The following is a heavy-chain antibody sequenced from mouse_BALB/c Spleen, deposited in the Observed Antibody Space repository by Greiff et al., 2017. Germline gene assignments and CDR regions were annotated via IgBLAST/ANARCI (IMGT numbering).Heavy chain of an antibody. CDR3: ARQGDDY. Sequence: EVQGVESGGGLVQPGGSRKLSCAASGFTFSSFGMHWVRQAPEKGLEWVAYISSGSSTIYYADTVKGRFTISRDNPKNTLFLQMTSLRSEDTAMYYCARQGDDYWGQGTLVTVSA. J-gene: IGHJ3*01. CDR2: ISSGSSTI. V-gene: IGHV5-17*02. CDR1: GFTFSSFG.